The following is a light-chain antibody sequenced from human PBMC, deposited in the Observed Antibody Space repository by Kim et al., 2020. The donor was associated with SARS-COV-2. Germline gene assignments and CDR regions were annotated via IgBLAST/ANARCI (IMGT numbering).Light chain of an antibody. CDR3: QQYNSYPWA. CDR1: QNVTKW. Sequence: DVQMTQSPSTLSAYVGDRVSITCRASQNVTKWLAWFQQRPGKAPTLLIYTTSSLESGVPTRFSGDGSGTEFTLTINNLQPGDFATYYCQQYNSYPWAFGQRTKVDIK. V-gene: IGKV1-5*03. J-gene: IGKJ1*01. CDR2: TTS.